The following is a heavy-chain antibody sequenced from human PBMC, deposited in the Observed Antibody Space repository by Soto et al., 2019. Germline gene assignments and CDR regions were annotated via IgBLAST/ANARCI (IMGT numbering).Heavy chain of an antibody. J-gene: IGHJ4*02. D-gene: IGHD3-10*01. Sequence: EVQLVESGGGLVKPGGSLRLSCAASGFTFSSYSMNWVRQAPGKGLEWVSSISSSSSYIYYADSVKGRFTISRDNAKNSLYLQMNSLRAEDTAVYYCARDLLSVPDYYFDYWGQGTLVTVSS. CDR3: ARDLLSVPDYYFDY. CDR1: GFTFSSYS. V-gene: IGHV3-21*01. CDR2: ISSSSSYI.